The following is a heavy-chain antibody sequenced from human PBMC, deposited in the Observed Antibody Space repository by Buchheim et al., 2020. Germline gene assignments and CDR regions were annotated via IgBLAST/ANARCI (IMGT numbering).Heavy chain of an antibody. CDR1: GGSITSSHW. CDR3: ARDPSSSATFDS. J-gene: IGHJ5*01. Sequence: QVQLQESGPGLVKPSGTLSLTCAVSGGSITSSHWWTWVRQPPGKGLEWIGEIYYTGSTNYRPSLASRVTLLADRSNNQFSPTLRSVTAADTGFYYCARDPSSSATFDSWGQGTL. V-gene: IGHV4-4*02. CDR2: IYYTGST. D-gene: IGHD2-2*01.